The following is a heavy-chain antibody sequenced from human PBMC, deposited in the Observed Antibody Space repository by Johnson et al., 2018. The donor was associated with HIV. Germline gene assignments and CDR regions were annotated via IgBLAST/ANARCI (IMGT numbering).Heavy chain of an antibody. J-gene: IGHJ3*01. Sequence: QEKLVESGGGVVQPGRSLRLSCAASGFTFSSYAMHWVRQPPGKGLEWVAVISYGGNKQYYVDSVEGRFTISRDNSKDTLYLQMSSLRPEDTAVHYCAKDGYRAALDVWGQGTMVTVST. CDR2: ISYGGNKQ. CDR1: GFTFSSYA. CDR3: AKDGYRAALDV. V-gene: IGHV3-30-3*01. D-gene: IGHD5-24*01.